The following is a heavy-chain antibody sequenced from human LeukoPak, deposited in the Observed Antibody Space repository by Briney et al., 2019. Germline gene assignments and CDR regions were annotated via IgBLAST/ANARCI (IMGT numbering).Heavy chain of an antibody. Sequence: PGGSLRLSCAASGFTFSSYKMNWVRKAPGKGLEWVSYISSGGSTIYYADSVKGRFTISRDNAKNSLYLQMNSLRAEDTAVYYCARAARGQWLVLVRGPLDYWGQGTLVTVSS. CDR1: GFTFSSYK. V-gene: IGHV3-48*03. D-gene: IGHD6-19*01. CDR3: ARAARGQWLVLVRGPLDY. J-gene: IGHJ4*02. CDR2: ISSGGSTI.